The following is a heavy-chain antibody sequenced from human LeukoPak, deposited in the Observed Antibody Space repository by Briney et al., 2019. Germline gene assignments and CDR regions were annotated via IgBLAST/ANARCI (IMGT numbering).Heavy chain of an antibody. Sequence: ASVKASCKASGYTFTSYYMHWVRQAPGQGLEWMGIINPSGGSTSYAQKFQGRVTMTRDTSTSTVYMELSSLRSEDTAVYYCARDGLSGDYAKDWGQGTLVTVSS. CDR3: ARDGLSGDYAKD. CDR2: INPSGGST. D-gene: IGHD4-17*01. J-gene: IGHJ4*02. CDR1: GYTFTSYY. V-gene: IGHV1-46*01.